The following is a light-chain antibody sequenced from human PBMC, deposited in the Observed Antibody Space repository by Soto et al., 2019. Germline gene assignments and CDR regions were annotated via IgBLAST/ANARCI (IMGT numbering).Light chain of an antibody. Sequence: DIVMTQSPDSLAVSLGERATINCKSSQSVLYSSNNKNYLAWYQQKPGQPPKLLIYWASTRESGVPDRFSGSGSGTDFTLTISRLEPEDFAVYYCQEHASIFGQGTRLEIK. CDR3: QEHASI. CDR1: QSVLYSSNNKNY. J-gene: IGKJ5*01. CDR2: WAS. V-gene: IGKV4-1*01.